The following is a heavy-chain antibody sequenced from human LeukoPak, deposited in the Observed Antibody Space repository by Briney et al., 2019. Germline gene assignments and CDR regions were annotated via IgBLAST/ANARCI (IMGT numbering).Heavy chain of an antibody. CDR2: ISGSGGST. Sequence: PSGGSLRLSCAASGFTFSSYAMSWVRQAPGKGLEWVSAISGSGGSTYYADSVKGRFTISRDNSKNTLYLQMNSLRAEDTAVYYCAKDRLFSGWLRPIAFGYWGQGTLVTVSS. CDR3: AKDRLFSGWLRPIAFGY. J-gene: IGHJ4*02. CDR1: GFTFSSYA. V-gene: IGHV3-23*01. D-gene: IGHD6-19*01.